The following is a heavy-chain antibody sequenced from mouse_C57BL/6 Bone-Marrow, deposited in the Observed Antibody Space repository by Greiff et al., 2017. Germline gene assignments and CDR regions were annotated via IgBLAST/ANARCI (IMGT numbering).Heavy chain of an antibody. CDR2: ISSGGSYT. CDR3: ARHGGIYYGYDEGDY. V-gene: IGHV5-6*01. D-gene: IGHD2-2*01. Sequence: EVKLMESGGDLVKPGGSLKLSCAASGFTFSSYGMSWVRQTPDKRLEWVATISSGGSYTYYPDSVKGRFTISRDTAKNTLYLQMSSLKSEDTAMYYWARHGGIYYGYDEGDYWGQGTTLTVSS. CDR1: GFTFSSYG. J-gene: IGHJ2*01.